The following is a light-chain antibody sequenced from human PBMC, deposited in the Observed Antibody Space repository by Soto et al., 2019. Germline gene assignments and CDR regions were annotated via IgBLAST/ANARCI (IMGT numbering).Light chain of an antibody. CDR3: QQYHSWPPT. CDR2: GAF. CDR1: QSVSSSY. V-gene: IGKV3-20*01. Sequence: EIVMTQSPDTLSVSPVETVTLSFRSSQSVSSSYLAWYQQKPGQAPRLLIYGAFNRATGIPARFSGSGSGTDFTLTISSLEPEDFAVYYCQQYHSWPPTFGQGTRLEIK. J-gene: IGKJ5*01.